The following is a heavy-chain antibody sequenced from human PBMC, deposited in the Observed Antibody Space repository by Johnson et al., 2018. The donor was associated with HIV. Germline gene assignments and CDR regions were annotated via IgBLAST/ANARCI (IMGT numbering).Heavy chain of an antibody. CDR3: VTLVVAPPFDI. J-gene: IGHJ3*02. CDR2: IGSNGLTI. Sequence: VLLVESGGGVVRPGGSLRLSCAASGFRFDDYGMHWVRQGPGKGLEWVAGIGSNGLTIGYVESVKGRFTISRDNSKNTLYLQINSLRAEDTAVYYCVTLVVAPPFDIWGQGTMVTVSS. CDR1: GFRFDDYG. V-gene: IGHV3-20*04. D-gene: IGHD2-15*01.